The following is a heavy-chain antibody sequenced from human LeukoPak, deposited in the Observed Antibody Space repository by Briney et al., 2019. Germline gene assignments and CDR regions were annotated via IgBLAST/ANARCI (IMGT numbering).Heavy chain of an antibody. Sequence: PGGSLRLSCAASGNYWMHWVRQAPGKGLEWVVVEWHDGSKRYYADSVKGRFTLSRDNSKNTVYLQMDSLRAEDTAVYYCARDYWGHGYKILDYWGQGTLVTVSS. CDR3: ARDYWGHGYKILDY. CDR2: EWHDGSKR. J-gene: IGHJ4*02. CDR1: GNYW. D-gene: IGHD5-24*01. V-gene: IGHV3-33*08.